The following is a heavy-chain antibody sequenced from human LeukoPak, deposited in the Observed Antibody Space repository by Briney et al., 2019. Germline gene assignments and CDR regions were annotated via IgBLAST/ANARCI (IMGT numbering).Heavy chain of an antibody. CDR3: AADPGMLTSYFEY. Sequence: TSVKVSCKASVFTFRSTAMQWVRQARGQPLEWIGWIVVGSGNTNYAQNFQERVTITRDMSTSTAYMELSSLRSEDTAVYYCAADPGMLTSYFEYWGQGTLVTVSS. J-gene: IGHJ4*02. CDR2: IVVGSGNT. CDR1: VFTFRSTA. D-gene: IGHD3-16*01. V-gene: IGHV1-58*02.